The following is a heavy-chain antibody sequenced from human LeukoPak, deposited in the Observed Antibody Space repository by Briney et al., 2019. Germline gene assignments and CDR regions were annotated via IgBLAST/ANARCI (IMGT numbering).Heavy chain of an antibody. J-gene: IGHJ4*02. Sequence: GGSLRLSCAASGFTFSSYGMNWVRQAPGKGLEWVSSISSSSSYIYYADSVKGRFTISRDNAKNSLYLQMNSLRAEDTAVYYCASSIVGVADYWGQGTLVTVSS. D-gene: IGHD1-26*01. CDR3: ASSIVGVADY. V-gene: IGHV3-21*01. CDR1: GFTFSSYG. CDR2: ISSSSSYI.